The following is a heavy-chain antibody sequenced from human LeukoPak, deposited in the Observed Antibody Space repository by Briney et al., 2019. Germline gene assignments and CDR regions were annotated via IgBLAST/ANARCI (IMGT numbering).Heavy chain of an antibody. CDR1: GGSISSSSYY. Sequence: PSETLSLTCTVSGGSISSSSYYWGWIRQPPGKGLEWIGSIYYSGSTYYNPSLKSRVTISVDTSKDQFSLKLSSVTAADTAVYYCARDPVGVIADYYYYYGMDVCGQGTTVTVSS. V-gene: IGHV4-39*02. CDR2: IYYSGST. J-gene: IGHJ6*02. D-gene: IGHD2-21*01. CDR3: ARDPVGVIADYYYYYGMDV.